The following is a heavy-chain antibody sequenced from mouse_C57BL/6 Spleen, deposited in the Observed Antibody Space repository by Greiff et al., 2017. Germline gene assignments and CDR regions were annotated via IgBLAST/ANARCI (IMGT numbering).Heavy chain of an antibody. Sequence: QVQLQQPGAELVRPGSSVKLSCKASGYTFTSYWMHWVKQRPIQGLEWIGNIDPSDSETHYNQKFKDKATLTVDKSSSTAYMQLSSLTSEDSAVYYCARPNYYCSSYGYFDGWGTGTTVTVSS. V-gene: IGHV1-52*01. CDR1: GYTFTSYW. J-gene: IGHJ1*03. CDR3: ARPNYYCSSYGYFDG. D-gene: IGHD1-1*01. CDR2: IDPSDSET.